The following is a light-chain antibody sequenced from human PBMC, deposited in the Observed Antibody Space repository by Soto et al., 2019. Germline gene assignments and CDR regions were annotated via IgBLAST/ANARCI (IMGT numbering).Light chain of an antibody. CDR1: SSDVGGYNY. CDR3: SSYAGSNNFV. J-gene: IGLJ1*01. Sequence: QSVLTQPPSASGSPGQSVTISCTGTSSDVGGYNYVSWYQQHPGKAPKLMIYEVSKRPSGVPDRFSASKSGNTASLTVSGLQAEDEADYYCSSYAGSNNFVVGTGTKVTV. V-gene: IGLV2-8*01. CDR2: EVS.